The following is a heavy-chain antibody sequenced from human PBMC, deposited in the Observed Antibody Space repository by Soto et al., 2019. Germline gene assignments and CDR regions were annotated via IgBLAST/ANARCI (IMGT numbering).Heavy chain of an antibody. V-gene: IGHV3-74*01. D-gene: IGHD6-6*01. Sequence: GGSLRLSCGASGFTFIDYYMHRVRQPPGEGLLWVSFINGDGSFTHYGDSVKGRFTISRDNAKGTLYLQMNSLRAEDTAVYYCSRVKFTAARDSWGQGTLVNVSS. CDR3: SRVKFTAARDS. CDR2: INGDGSFT. J-gene: IGHJ4*02. CDR1: GFTFIDYY.